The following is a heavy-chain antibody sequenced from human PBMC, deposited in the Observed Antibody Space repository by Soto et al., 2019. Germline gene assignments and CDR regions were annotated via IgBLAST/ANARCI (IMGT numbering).Heavy chain of an antibody. J-gene: IGHJ4*02. CDR1: GYIFTSSA. CDR2: INAGKGNT. CDR3: ARSAPPIDY. V-gene: IGHV1-3*01. Sequence: GASVKVSCKASGYIFTSSAMHWVRQAPGQRLEWMGWINAGKGNTKYSQKFQGRVTITRDTSASTAYMELSSLRSEDTAVYYCARSAPPIDYWGQGSLVTVSS.